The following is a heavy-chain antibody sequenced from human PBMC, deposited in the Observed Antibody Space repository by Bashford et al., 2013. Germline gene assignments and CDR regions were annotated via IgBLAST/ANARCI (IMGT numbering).Heavy chain of an antibody. D-gene: IGHD2/OR15-2a*01. J-gene: IGHJ5*02. CDR3: VRLPFFGYFDP. CDR2: IYPGDSDT. CDR1: DTVLPVIG. Sequence: ESLKISVRVLDTVLPVIGSAGCARRPGKAWSGWGVIYPGDSDTRYSPSFQGQVTMSADKSISTAYLQWSSLKASDSAMYYCVRLPFFGYFDPWGQGTLVTVSS. V-gene: IGHV5-51*01.